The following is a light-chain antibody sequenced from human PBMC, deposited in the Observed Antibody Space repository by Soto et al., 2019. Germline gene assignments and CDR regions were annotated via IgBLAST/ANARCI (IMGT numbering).Light chain of an antibody. J-gene: IGLJ7*01. CDR3: CSYAGSSTWV. CDR1: SSDVGSYNL. CDR2: DVN. V-gene: IGLV2-23*02. Sequence: QSALTQSASVSGSPGQSITISCTGTSSDVGSYNLVSWYQQHPGKAPKLVIYDVNKRPSGVSNRFSGSKSGNTASLTISGLQAEDEADYYCCSYAGSSTWVFGGGTQLTVL.